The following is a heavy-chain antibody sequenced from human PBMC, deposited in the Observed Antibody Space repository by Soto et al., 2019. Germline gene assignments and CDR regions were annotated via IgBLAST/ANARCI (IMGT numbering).Heavy chain of an antibody. CDR1: GFTFSSYS. D-gene: IGHD2-15*01. CDR3: AKDPGGAATRHDAFDI. Sequence: PGGSLRLSCAASGFTFSSYSMNWVRQAPGKGLEWVSYISSNSSTIYYADSVKGRFTISRDNSKNTLYLQMNSLRAEDTAVYYCAKDPGGAATRHDAFDIWGQGTMVTVSS. V-gene: IGHV3-48*01. CDR2: ISSNSSTI. J-gene: IGHJ3*02.